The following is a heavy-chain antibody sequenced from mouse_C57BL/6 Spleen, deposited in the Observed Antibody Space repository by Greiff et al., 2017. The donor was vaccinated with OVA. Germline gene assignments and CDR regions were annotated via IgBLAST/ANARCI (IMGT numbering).Heavy chain of an antibody. CDR3: AREGSYLPFAY. CDR1: GYTFTGYW. CDR2: ILTGSGST. J-gene: IGHJ3*01. V-gene: IGHV1-9*01. Sequence: VQLQQSGAELMKPGASVKLSCKATGYTFTGYWIEWVKQRPGHGLEWIGEILTGSGSTNYNEKFKGKATFTADTSSNTAYMQLSSLTTEDSAIYYCAREGSYLPFAYWGQGTLVTVSA. D-gene: IGHD6-1*01.